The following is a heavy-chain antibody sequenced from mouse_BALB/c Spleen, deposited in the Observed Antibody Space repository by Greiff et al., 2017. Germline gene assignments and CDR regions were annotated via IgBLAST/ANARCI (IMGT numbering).Heavy chain of an antibody. V-gene: IGHV1S56*01. CDR2: IYPGNVNT. CDR1: GYTFTSYY. D-gene: IGHD1-1*01. Sequence: QVQLQQSGPELVKPGASVRISCTASGYTFTSYYIHWVKQRPGQGLEWIGWIYPGNVNTKYNEKFKGKATLTADKSSSTAYMQLSSLTSEDSAVYFCARGLRNAMDYWGQGTSVTVSS. CDR3: ARGLRNAMDY. J-gene: IGHJ4*01.